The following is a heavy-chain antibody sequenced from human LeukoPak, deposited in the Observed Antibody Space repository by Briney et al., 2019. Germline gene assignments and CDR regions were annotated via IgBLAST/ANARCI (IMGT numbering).Heavy chain of an antibody. Sequence: AAVKVSCKASGYTFSSYYMHWVRQAPGQGLEWIGIIKPGDSVTSYSQKFKGRVTMTRDMSTTTVYMEMTSLRSEDTAVYYCARDKKSEIGGAIAGHYMDVWGKGTTVTISS. D-gene: IGHD3-16*02. CDR2: IKPGDSVT. CDR3: ARDKKSEIGGAIAGHYMDV. CDR1: GYTFSSYY. J-gene: IGHJ6*03. V-gene: IGHV1-46*01.